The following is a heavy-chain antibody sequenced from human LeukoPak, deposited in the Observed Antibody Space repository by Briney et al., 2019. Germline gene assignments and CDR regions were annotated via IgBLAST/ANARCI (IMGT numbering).Heavy chain of an antibody. J-gene: IGHJ4*02. V-gene: IGHV3-7*01. D-gene: IGHD3-22*01. Sequence: GGSLRLSCAGSGFTFRSYWMSWVRQAPGKGLEWVTNIKHDGSETYYVDSLKGRFTISRDNSKNTLYLQMNSLRAEDTAVYYCARGGHYYDSSGLIDYWGQGTLVTVSS. CDR2: IKHDGSET. CDR1: GFTFRSYW. CDR3: ARGGHYYDSSGLIDY.